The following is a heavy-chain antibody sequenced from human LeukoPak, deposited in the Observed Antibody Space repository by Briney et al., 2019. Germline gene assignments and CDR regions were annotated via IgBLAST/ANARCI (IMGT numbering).Heavy chain of an antibody. CDR1: GGSISSYY. CDR3: ARDLGGYDFYAFDI. Sequence: SETLSLTCTVSGGSISSYYWSWIRQPPGKGLEWIGYIYYSGSTNYNPSLKSRVTISVDTSKNQFSLKLSSVTAADTAVYYCARDLGGYDFYAFDIWGQGTMVTVSS. V-gene: IGHV4-59*01. D-gene: IGHD5-12*01. J-gene: IGHJ3*02. CDR2: IYYSGST.